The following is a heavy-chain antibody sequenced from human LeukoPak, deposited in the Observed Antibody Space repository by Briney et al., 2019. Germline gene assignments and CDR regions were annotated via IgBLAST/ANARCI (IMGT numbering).Heavy chain of an antibody. Sequence: GGSLTLPCAASDFSVTDNYVTGVRQAPGKGLQWVSSVYAGGATYYADSVRGRFTISRDKSKNTVYLQMTSLRVEDTAVYYCARDRRENRFDPSGHGTLVTVSS. CDR3: ARDRRENRFDP. CDR2: VYAGGAT. CDR1: DFSVTDNY. J-gene: IGHJ5*02. V-gene: IGHV3-53*01.